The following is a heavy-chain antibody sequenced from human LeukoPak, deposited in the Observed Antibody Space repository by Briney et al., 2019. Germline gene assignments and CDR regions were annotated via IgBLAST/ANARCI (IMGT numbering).Heavy chain of an antibody. CDR2: IYYSGST. CDR1: GGSISSYY. J-gene: IGHJ4*02. V-gene: IGHV4-59*12. D-gene: IGHD5-18*01. Sequence: SETLSLTCTVSGGSISSYYWSWIRQPPGKGLEWIGYIYYSGSTNYNPSLKSRVTISVDTSKNQFSLKLNFVTAADTAVYYCARDRGGYTYSHDYWGQGTLVTVSS. CDR3: ARDRGGYTYSHDY.